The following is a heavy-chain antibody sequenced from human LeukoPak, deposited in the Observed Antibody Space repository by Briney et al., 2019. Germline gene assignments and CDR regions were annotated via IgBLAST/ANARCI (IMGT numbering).Heavy chain of an antibody. CDR3: ARVYFLALNYDILTGAYYFDY. CDR2: IYYSGST. V-gene: IGHV4-59*01. CDR1: GDSISSYY. J-gene: IGHJ4*02. D-gene: IGHD3-9*01. Sequence: SETLSLTCSVSGDSISSYYWSWIRQPPGKGLEWIGYIYYSGSTNYNPSLKSRVTISVDTSKNQFSLKLSSVTAADTAVHYCARVYFLALNYDILTGAYYFDYWGQGTLVTVSS.